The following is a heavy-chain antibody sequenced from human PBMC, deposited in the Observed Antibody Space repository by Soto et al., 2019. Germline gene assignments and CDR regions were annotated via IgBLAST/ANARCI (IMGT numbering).Heavy chain of an antibody. CDR1: GFTFKTHA. CDR3: GKDVGDYVPYYYGVDV. V-gene: IGHV3-30*18. J-gene: IGHJ6*02. Sequence: QVQRVEAGGGVVQPGTYLILSCAASGFTFKTHAMHWVRQAPGKGLECMAVIAYGGNEKFYADSVKGRFTISRDNSKNSLYLQINTLRNEDTAVYYCGKDVGDYVPYYYGVDVWGQGTTVTVSS. D-gene: IGHD1-26*01. CDR2: IAYGGNEK.